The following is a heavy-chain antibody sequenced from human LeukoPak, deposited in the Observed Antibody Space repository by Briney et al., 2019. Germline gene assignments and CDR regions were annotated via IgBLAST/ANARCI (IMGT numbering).Heavy chain of an antibody. Sequence: SETLSLTCTVSGGSISSYYWSWIRQPPGKGLEWIGYIYYSGSTNYNPSLKSRVTISVDTSKNQFSLKLSSVTAADTAVYYCARGRGYSPSDWGQGTLVTVSS. V-gene: IGHV4-59*12. J-gene: IGHJ4*02. CDR1: GGSISSYY. D-gene: IGHD1-26*01. CDR2: IYYSGST. CDR3: ARGRGYSPSD.